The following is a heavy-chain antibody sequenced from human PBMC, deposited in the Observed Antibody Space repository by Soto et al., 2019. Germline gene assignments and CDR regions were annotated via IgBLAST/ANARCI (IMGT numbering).Heavy chain of an antibody. CDR2: IFPLTDIP. CDR1: GGTFRKYP. V-gene: IGHV1-69*04. J-gene: IGHJ4*02. CDR3: ARGPLVVLNYGDF. Sequence: SVKVSCKASGGTFRKYPINWVRQAPGQGLEWMGSIFPLTDIPDYAQNFQARLTISADKSTSTAYMELSSLTSDDTAMYFCARGPLVVLNYGDFWGQGTLVTVSS.